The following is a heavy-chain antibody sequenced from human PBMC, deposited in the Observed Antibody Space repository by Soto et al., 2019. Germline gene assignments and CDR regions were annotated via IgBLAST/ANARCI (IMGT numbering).Heavy chain of an antibody. CDR2: ISSSSSTI. J-gene: IGHJ6*02. D-gene: IGHD2-15*01. V-gene: IGHV3-48*01. Sequence: EVQLVESGGGLVQPGGSLRLSCAASGFTFSSYSMNWVRQAPGKGLEWVSYISSSSSTIYYADSVKGRFTISRDNAKNSLDLQMNSLRAEDTAVYYCASLDIVVGVAADPGYYYGMDVWGQGTTVTVSS. CDR1: GFTFSSYS. CDR3: ASLDIVVGVAADPGYYYGMDV.